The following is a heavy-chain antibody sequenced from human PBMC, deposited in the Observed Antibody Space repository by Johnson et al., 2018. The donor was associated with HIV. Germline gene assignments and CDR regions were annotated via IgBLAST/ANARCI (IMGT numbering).Heavy chain of an antibody. Sequence: VQLVESGGGLVQPGRSLRLSCAASGFTVSSNYMSWVRQAPGKGLEWVSVIYSGGSTYYADSVKGRFTISRDNSKNTLYLQMNSLRADDSALYYCAKRSGSFYGAFDLWGQGTMVTVSS. CDR3: AKRSGSFYGAFDL. V-gene: IGHV3-66*04. J-gene: IGHJ3*01. CDR1: GFTVSSNY. CDR2: IYSGGST. D-gene: IGHD1-26*01.